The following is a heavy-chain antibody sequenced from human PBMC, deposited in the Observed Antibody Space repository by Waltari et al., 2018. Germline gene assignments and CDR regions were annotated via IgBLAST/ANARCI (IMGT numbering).Heavy chain of an antibody. J-gene: IGHJ4*02. CDR2: INSDGSST. V-gene: IGHV3-74*01. CDR3: ARGPDYDFWSGYLYYFDY. Sequence: EVQLVESGGGLVQPGGSLRLSCAASGFTFSSYWLHWVRQAPGKGLVWVSRINSDGSSTSYADSVKGRFTISRDNAKNTLYLQMNRLRAEDTAVYYCARGPDYDFWSGYLYYFDYWGQGTLVTVSS. CDR1: GFTFSSYW. D-gene: IGHD3-3*01.